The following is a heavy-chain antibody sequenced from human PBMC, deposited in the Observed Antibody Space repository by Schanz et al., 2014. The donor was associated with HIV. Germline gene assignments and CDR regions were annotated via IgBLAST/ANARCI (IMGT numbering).Heavy chain of an antibody. D-gene: IGHD6-13*01. V-gene: IGHV3-33*01. CDR2: IGYDGNNK. Sequence: QVQLVESGGGVVKPGGSLRLSCAASGFSFSIFGMHWVRQAPGKGLEWGAIIGYDGNNKYYADSVKGRFTVSRDNSKNMLYLQMNSLRAEDTAVYYCAREYYSRNWNWFDPWGQGTLVTVSS. J-gene: IGHJ5*02. CDR3: AREYYSRNWNWFDP. CDR1: GFSFSIFG.